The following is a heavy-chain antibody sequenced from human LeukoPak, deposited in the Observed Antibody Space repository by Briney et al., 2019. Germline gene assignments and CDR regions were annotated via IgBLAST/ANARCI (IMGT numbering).Heavy chain of an antibody. D-gene: IGHD5-12*01. CDR2: IIPIFGTA. J-gene: IGHJ6*02. V-gene: IGHV1-69*13. Sequence: ASVKVSCKASGYTFTSYGISWVRQAPGQGLEWMGGIIPIFGTANYAQKFQGRVTITADESTSTAYMELSSLRSEDTAVYYCASGPIGYSGYEYGMDVWGQGTTVTVSS. CDR1: GYTFTSYG. CDR3: ASGPIGYSGYEYGMDV.